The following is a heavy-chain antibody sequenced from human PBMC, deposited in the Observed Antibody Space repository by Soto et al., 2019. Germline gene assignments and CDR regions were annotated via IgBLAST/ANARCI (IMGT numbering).Heavy chain of an antibody. CDR2: ISAYNGNT. Sequence: ASVKVSCKASGYTFTSYGISWVRQAPGQGLEWMGWISAYNGNTNYAQKLQGRVTMTTDTSTSTAYMELRRLRSDDTAVYYCARFGSNPGVGYSYGMDVWGQGTTVTVXS. CDR3: ARFGSNPGVGYSYGMDV. CDR1: GYTFTSYG. D-gene: IGHD2-2*01. V-gene: IGHV1-18*01. J-gene: IGHJ6*02.